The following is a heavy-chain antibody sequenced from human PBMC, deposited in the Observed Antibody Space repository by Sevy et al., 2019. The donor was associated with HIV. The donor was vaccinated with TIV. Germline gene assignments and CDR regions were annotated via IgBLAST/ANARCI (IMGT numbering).Heavy chain of an antibody. V-gene: IGHV3-33*01. CDR2: IWYDGSNK. J-gene: IGHJ4*02. Sequence: GGSLRLSCAASGFPFTSYGMHWVRQAPGKGLEWVALIWYDGSNKYYGHSVKGRFTISRDNSKNTLYLQMNSLRAEDTAVYYCARDLWGGVSGDETRYYFDYWGQGTLVTVSS. D-gene: IGHD3-16*01. CDR3: ARDLWGGVSGDETRYYFDY. CDR1: GFPFTSYG.